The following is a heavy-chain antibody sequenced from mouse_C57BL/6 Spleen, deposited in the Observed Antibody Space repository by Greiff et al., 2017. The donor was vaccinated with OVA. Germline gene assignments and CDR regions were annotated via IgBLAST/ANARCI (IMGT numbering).Heavy chain of an antibody. CDR2: ISSGSSTI. D-gene: IGHD3-3*01. CDR1: GFTFSDYG. V-gene: IGHV5-17*01. CDR3: ARGTGYYFDY. Sequence: DVKLVESGGGLVKPGGSLKLSCAASGFTFSDYGMYWVRQAPEKGLEWVAYISSGSSTIYYAATVKGRFTISRDNAKNTLCLQMTSLRSEDTAMYYCARGTGYYFDYWGQGTTLTVSS. J-gene: IGHJ2*01.